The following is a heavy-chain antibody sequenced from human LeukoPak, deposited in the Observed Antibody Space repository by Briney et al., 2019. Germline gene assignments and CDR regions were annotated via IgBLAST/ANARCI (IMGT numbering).Heavy chain of an antibody. J-gene: IGHJ5*02. D-gene: IGHD5-24*01. Sequence: PSETLSLTCTVSGGSLSNYYWNWIRQPAGKGLECIGRMFTSSGGRTRYNPSLRSRVNILVDESKTQFFLNLTSVSAADTAVYYCAREMATMITQQAWFAPWGPEILVTVSS. CDR1: GGSLSNYY. V-gene: IGHV4-4*07. CDR3: AREMATMITQQAWFAP. CDR2: MFTSSGGRT.